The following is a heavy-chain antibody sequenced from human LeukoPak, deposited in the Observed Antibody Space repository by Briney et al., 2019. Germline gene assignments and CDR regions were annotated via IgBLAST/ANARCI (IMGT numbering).Heavy chain of an antibody. J-gene: IGHJ1*01. V-gene: IGHV3-21*01. CDR1: GGTFCRSS. CDR3: TRDEVFYRSSSGH. CDR2: ISSRSSYI. D-gene: IGHD6-6*01. Sequence: GALRLSYARPGGTFCRSSMNSDRQTQGKGLERVSFISSRSSYIYDADSVKGRFTISRDNAKNSLYLPMNSLRAEDTAVYYCTRDEVFYRSSSGHRGQGPGVTVPA.